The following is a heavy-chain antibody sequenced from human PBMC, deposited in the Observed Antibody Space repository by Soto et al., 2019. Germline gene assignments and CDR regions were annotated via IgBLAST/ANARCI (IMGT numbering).Heavy chain of an antibody. D-gene: IGHD3-3*01. J-gene: IGHJ4*02. Sequence: EVQLVESGGGLVQPGRSLRLSCAASGFTFDDYAMHWVRQAPGKGLEWVSGISWNSGSIGYADSVKGRFTISRDNAKNSLYLQMNSLRADDTALYYCAKGRYDFWSGYDYWGQGTLVTVSS. CDR1: GFTFDDYA. CDR2: ISWNSGSI. V-gene: IGHV3-9*01. CDR3: AKGRYDFWSGYDY.